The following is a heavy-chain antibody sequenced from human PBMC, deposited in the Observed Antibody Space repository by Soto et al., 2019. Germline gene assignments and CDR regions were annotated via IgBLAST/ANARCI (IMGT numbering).Heavy chain of an antibody. V-gene: IGHV4-61*01. J-gene: IGHJ3*02. CDR2: IYYSGST. Sequence: QVQLQESGPGLVKPSETLSLTCTVSGGSVSSGSYYWSWIRQPPGKGLEWIGYIYYSGSTNYNPSLKSRVTISVDTSKNPFSLKLSSVTAADTAVYYCARDLKGHWLVKAFDIWGQGTMVTVSS. CDR3: ARDLKGHWLVKAFDI. D-gene: IGHD6-19*01. CDR1: GGSVSSGSYY.